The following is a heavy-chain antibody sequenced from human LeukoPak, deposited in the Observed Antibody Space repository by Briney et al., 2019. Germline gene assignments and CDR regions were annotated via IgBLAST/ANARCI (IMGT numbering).Heavy chain of an antibody. Sequence: PGGSLRLSCVASGFTFSSYAMSWVRQAPGKGLEWVSAISGSGGSTYYADSVKGRFTISRDNSKNTLYLQMNSLRAEDTAVYYCAKDGLYYDSSGFAYWGQGTLVTASS. J-gene: IGHJ4*02. CDR1: GFTFSSYA. D-gene: IGHD3-22*01. CDR3: AKDGLYYDSSGFAY. V-gene: IGHV3-23*01. CDR2: ISGSGGST.